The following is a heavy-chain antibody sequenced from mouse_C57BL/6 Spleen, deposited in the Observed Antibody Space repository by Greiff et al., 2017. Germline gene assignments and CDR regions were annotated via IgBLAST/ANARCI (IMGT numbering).Heavy chain of an antibody. CDR2: IDPSDSYT. J-gene: IGHJ1*03. CDR1: GYTFTSSW. CDR3: ARRDYGSSHWYFDV. V-gene: IGHV1-50*01. Sequence: VQLQQPGAELVKPGASVKLSCKASGYTFTSSWMQWVKQRPGQGLEWIGEIDPSDSYTNYNQKFKGKATLTVDTSSSTAYMQLSSLTSEDSAVYYSARRDYGSSHWYFDVWGTGTTVTFSS. D-gene: IGHD1-1*01.